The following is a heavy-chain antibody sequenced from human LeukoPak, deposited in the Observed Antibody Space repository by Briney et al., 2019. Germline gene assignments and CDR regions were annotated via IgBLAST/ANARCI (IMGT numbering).Heavy chain of an antibody. D-gene: IGHD2-15*01. CDR1: GYSISSGYY. J-gene: IGHJ5*02. CDR2: IYHGGST. CDR3: ARVIYCSGGSCYHGAWFDP. Sequence: SETLSLTCGVSGYSISSGYYWGWIRQPPGKGLEWIGSIYHGGSTYYNPSLKSRVTISVDTSKNQFSLKLSSLTAADTAVYYCARVIYCSGGSCYHGAWFDPWGQGTLVTVSS. V-gene: IGHV4-38-2*01.